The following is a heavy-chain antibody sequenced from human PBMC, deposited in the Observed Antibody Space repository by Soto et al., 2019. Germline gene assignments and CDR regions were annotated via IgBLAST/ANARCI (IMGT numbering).Heavy chain of an antibody. Sequence: QLQLQESGPGLVKPSETVSLTCTVSGGSVNSASDYWSWIRQSPEKGLEWIGYVYYNGNTNYNPSXXXRXXMSVDTSKNQFSLKLSSVTAADTAVYYCARAQSVAWYGFDYWGQGTLVTVSS. D-gene: IGHD6-13*01. V-gene: IGHV4-61*01. CDR1: GGSVNSASDY. J-gene: IGHJ4*02. CDR3: ARAQSVAWYGFDY. CDR2: VYYNGNT.